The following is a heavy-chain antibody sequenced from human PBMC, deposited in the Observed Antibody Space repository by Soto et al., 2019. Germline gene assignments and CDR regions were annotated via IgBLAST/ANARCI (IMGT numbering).Heavy chain of an antibody. D-gene: IGHD3-22*01. CDR3: AKVGLRYYYDSRYFDY. CDR2: ISGSGGST. CDR1: VFTFISYA. Sequence: PGGSLRLSCASSVFTFISYAMSWVRQAPGKGLEWVSAISGSGGSTYYADSVKGRFTISGDNSKNTLYLQMNSLRAEDTAVYYCAKVGLRYYYDSRYFDYWGQGTLVTVSS. V-gene: IGHV3-23*01. J-gene: IGHJ4*02.